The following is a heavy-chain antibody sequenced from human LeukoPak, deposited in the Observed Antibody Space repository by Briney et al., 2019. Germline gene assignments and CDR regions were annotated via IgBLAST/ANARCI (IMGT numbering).Heavy chain of an antibody. CDR2: VSSDGSTT. D-gene: IGHD3-10*01. CDR1: GFTFTSFW. J-gene: IGHJ6*03. Sequence: GGSLRLSCAASGFTFTSFWMHWVRQAPGKGLLWVSRVSSDGSTTSYADSVKGRFTISRDNAKDTVYPQMNNLRAEDTAVYYCARPYYYGSGEDYYYYYYMDVWGKGTTVTVSS. V-gene: IGHV3-74*01. CDR3: ARPYYYGSGEDYYYYYYMDV.